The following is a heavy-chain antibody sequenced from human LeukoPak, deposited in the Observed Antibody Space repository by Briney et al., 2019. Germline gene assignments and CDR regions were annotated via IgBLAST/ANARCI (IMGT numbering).Heavy chain of an antibody. Sequence: PSETLSLTCTVSGGSISSYYWSWIRQPAGKGLEWIGRTYTSGSTNYNPSLKSRVTMSVDTSKNHFSLKLSSVTAADTAVCYCARDIISAPYDFPYYYYYMDVWGKGTTVTVSS. J-gene: IGHJ6*03. V-gene: IGHV4-4*07. CDR2: TYTSGST. D-gene: IGHD3-3*01. CDR3: ARDIISAPYDFPYYYYYMDV. CDR1: GGSISSYY.